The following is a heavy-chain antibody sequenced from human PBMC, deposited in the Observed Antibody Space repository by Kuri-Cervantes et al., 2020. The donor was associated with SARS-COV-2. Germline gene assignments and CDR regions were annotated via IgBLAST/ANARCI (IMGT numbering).Heavy chain of an antibody. D-gene: IGHD2-2*02. CDR2: TNPNSGGT. CDR1: GYTFTGYY. Sequence: ASVKVSCKASGYTFTGYYMHWVRQAPGQGLEWMGWTNPNSGGTNYAQKFQGWVTMTRDTSISTAYMELSRLRSDDTAVYYCASRSTYCSSTSCYRGYYYYGVDVWGQGTTVTVSS. CDR3: ASRSTYCSSTSCYRGYYYYGVDV. V-gene: IGHV1-2*04. J-gene: IGHJ6*02.